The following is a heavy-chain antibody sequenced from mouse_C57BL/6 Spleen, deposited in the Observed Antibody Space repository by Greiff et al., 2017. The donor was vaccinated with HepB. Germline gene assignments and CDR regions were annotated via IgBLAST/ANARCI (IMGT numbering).Heavy chain of an antibody. CDR2: ISYDGSN. J-gene: IGHJ2*01. V-gene: IGHV3-6*01. Sequence: EVKLQESGPGLVKPSQSLSLTCSVTGYSITSGYYWNWIRQFPGNKLEWMGYISYDGSNNYNPSLNNRISITRDTSKNQFFLKLNSVTTEDTATYYCARDRGLGQGYYFDYWGQGTTLTVSS. CDR1: GYSITSGYY. CDR3: ARDRGLGQGYYFDY. D-gene: IGHD4-1*01.